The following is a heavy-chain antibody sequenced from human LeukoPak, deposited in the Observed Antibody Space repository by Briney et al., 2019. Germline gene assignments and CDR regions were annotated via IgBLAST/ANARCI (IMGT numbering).Heavy chain of an antibody. D-gene: IGHD3-10*01. CDR3: ERVWLCGIYCSDY. Sequence: PGGSLGLSCAASGFTSSDYYMSWIRQAPGKGLEWVSYISSSSSYTNYADSVKGRFTISRDNAKNSLYLQMNSLRAEDTAVYYCERVWLCGIYCSDYWGPGPLVTVSS. J-gene: IGHJ4*02. V-gene: IGHV3-11*05. CDR1: GFTSSDYY. CDR2: ISSSSSYT.